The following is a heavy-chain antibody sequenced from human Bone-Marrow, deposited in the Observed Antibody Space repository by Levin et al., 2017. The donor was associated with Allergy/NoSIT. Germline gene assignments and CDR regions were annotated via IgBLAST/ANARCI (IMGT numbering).Heavy chain of an antibody. J-gene: IGHJ4*02. Sequence: GGSLRLSCAASGFTFTSYPMHWVRQAPGKGLEWVAVLSFDGSSAYYTDSVKGRFTISRDNSKTTLFLQMNSLKTEDTGIYYCARDEAGYAFWSGDTQSDFWGQGTLVNVSA. V-gene: IGHV3-30-3*01. CDR1: GFTFTSYP. D-gene: IGHD3-3*01. CDR3: ARDEAGYAFWSGDTQSDF. CDR2: LSFDGSSA.